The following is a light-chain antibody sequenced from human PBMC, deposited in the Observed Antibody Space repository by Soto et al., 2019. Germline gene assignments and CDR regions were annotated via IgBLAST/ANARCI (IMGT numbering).Light chain of an antibody. Sequence: DIQMTQSPSTLSASVGDRVTITCRASQAISKFLAWYHQKPVKAPKLLLYQDSNLESGVPSTFSGSGSGTEFTLTISCLQSEDFATYYCQQYYSYPPITFGQGTRLEIK. CDR2: QDS. V-gene: IGKV1-5*03. CDR3: QQYYSYPPIT. CDR1: QAISKF. J-gene: IGKJ5*01.